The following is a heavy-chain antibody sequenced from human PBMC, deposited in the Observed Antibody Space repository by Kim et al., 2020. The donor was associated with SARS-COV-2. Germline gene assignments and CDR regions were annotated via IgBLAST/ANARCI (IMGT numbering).Heavy chain of an antibody. V-gene: IGHV4-34*01. J-gene: IGHJ3*02. CDR1: GGSFSGYY. CDR3: ARDGYYYDSSGYYSTAFDI. CDR2: INHSGST. D-gene: IGHD3-22*01. Sequence: SETLSLTCAVYGGSFSGYYWSWIRQPPGKGLEWIGEINHSGSTNYNPSLKSRVTISVDTSKNQFSLKLSSVTAADTAVYYCARDGYYYDSSGYYSTAFDIWGQGTMVTVSS.